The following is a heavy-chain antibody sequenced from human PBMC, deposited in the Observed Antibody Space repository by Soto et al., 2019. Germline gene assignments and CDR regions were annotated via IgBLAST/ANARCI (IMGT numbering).Heavy chain of an antibody. V-gene: IGHV4-34*01. Sequence: SETLSLTCVVSGGSLSDYFWSWIRQPPGMALEWIGEINHLGSINYNPSLKSRVTMSVDTSKNQFSLTLNSVTAADTATYYCARGVIWHWAYLYYMDVWERGTTVTGS. CDR3: ARGVIWHWAYLYYMDV. CDR1: GGSLSDYF. J-gene: IGHJ6*03. CDR2: INHLGSI. D-gene: IGHD2-21*01.